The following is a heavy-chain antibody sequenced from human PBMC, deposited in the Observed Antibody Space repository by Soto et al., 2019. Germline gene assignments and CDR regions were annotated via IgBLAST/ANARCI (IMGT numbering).Heavy chain of an antibody. D-gene: IGHD3-22*01. CDR3: ATTGVVITIVEYNWFDP. J-gene: IGHJ5*02. CDR2: IIPIFGTA. CDR1: GGTFSSYA. Sequence: QVQLVQSGAEVKKPGSSVKVSCKASGGTFSSYAISWVRQAPGQGLEWMGGIIPIFGTANYAQKFQGRVTITADESTSTAYMELSSLRSEDTAVYYCATTGVVITIVEYNWFDPWGQGTXXTVSS. V-gene: IGHV1-69*01.